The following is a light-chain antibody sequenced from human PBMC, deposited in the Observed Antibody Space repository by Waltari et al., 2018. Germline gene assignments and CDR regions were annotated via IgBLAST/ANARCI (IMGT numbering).Light chain of an antibody. CDR2: AAS. J-gene: IGKJ4*01. Sequence: DIQMTQSPSSLSASVGDRVTITCRASQSISSYLNWYQQKPGKTPKPLIYAASSLQRGVPSRFSGSGSGTDFTLTISSLQPEDFATYYCQQSYSTPRFGGGTKVEIK. V-gene: IGKV1-39*01. CDR1: QSISSY. CDR3: QQSYSTPR.